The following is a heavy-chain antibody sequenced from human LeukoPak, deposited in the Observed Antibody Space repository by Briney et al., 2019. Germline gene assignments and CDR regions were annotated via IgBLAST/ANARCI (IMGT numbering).Heavy chain of an antibody. J-gene: IGHJ6*02. D-gene: IGHD3-10*01. CDR2: IYLGDSDT. CDR3: ARHVSTMVQGANYYYYGMDV. CDR1: GYSFTSYW. Sequence: GESLKISCKGSGYSFTSYWIGWVRQMPGKGLEWMGIIYLGDSDTRYSPSFQGQVTISADKSISTAYLQWSSLKASDTAMYYCARHVSTMVQGANYYYYGMDVWGQGTTVTVSS. V-gene: IGHV5-51*01.